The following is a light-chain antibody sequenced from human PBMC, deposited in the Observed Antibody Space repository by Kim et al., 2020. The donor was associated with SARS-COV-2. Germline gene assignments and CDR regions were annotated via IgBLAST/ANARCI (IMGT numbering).Light chain of an antibody. J-gene: IGLJ3*02. Sequence: SYELTQPPSVSVAPGKTARITCGGNNIGSKSVHWYQQKPGQAPVLVIYYDSDRPSGIPERFSGSNSGNTATLTISRVEAGDEADYYCQVRDSSSDHFNWV. V-gene: IGLV3-21*04. CDR3: QVRDSSSDHFNWV. CDR1: NIGSKS. CDR2: YDS.